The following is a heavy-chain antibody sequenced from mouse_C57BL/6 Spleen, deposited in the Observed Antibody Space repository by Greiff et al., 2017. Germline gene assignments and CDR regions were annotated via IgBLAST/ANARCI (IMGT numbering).Heavy chain of an antibody. CDR3: ARDGLYAMDY. V-gene: IGHV5-16*01. Sequence: EVNLVESEGGLVQPGSSMKLSCTASGFTFSDYYMAWVRQVPEKGLEWVANINYDGSSTYYLDSLKSRFIISRDNAKNILYLQMSSLKSEDTATYYCARDGLYAMDYWGQGTSVTVSS. J-gene: IGHJ4*01. CDR2: INYDGSST. CDR1: GFTFSDYY.